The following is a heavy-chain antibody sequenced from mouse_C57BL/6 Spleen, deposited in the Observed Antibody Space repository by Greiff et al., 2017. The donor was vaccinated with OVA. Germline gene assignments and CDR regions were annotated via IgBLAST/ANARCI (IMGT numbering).Heavy chain of an antibody. CDR3: ARLRDWYFDV. V-gene: IGHV1-52*01. J-gene: IGHJ1*03. D-gene: IGHD2-12*01. Sequence: QVQLQQSGAELVRPGSSVKLSCKASGYTFTSYWMHWVKQRPIQGLEWIGNIDPSDSETHYYQKFKDKATLTVDKSSSTAYMQLSSLTSEDSAVYYCARLRDWYFDVWGTGTTVTVSS. CDR1: GYTFTSYW. CDR2: IDPSDSET.